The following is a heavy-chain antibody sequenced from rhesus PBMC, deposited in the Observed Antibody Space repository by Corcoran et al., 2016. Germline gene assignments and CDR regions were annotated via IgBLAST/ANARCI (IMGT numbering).Heavy chain of an antibody. Sequence: QVQLQESGPGLVKPSETLSLTCAVSGGSISSGYYYWSWIRQPPGKGLEWIGYITYKGSTRYNPSLKCRGTISRDTSKNQFSLKLSSVTAADTAVYYCARETMAAAATFDYWGQGVLVTVSS. CDR1: GGSISSGYYY. J-gene: IGHJ4*01. D-gene: IGHD6-25*01. V-gene: IGHV4-122*02. CDR3: ARETMAAAATFDY. CDR2: ITYKGST.